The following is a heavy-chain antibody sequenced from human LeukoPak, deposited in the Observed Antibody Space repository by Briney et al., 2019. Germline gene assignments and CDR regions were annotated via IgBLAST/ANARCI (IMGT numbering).Heavy chain of an antibody. D-gene: IGHD1-26*01. CDR2: IYHSGSA. V-gene: IGHV4-38-2*02. J-gene: IGHJ6*03. CDR1: GYSISSGYY. CDR3: ARDAGGWELRHYYYYYMDV. Sequence: SETLSLTCTVSGYSISSGYYWAWLRQPPGKGLEWVGNIYHSGSAYYNPSLRSRVTMSVDTSGTSRNQFSLKLRSVTAADTAVYYCARDAGGWELRHYYYYYMDVWGKGTTVTVSS.